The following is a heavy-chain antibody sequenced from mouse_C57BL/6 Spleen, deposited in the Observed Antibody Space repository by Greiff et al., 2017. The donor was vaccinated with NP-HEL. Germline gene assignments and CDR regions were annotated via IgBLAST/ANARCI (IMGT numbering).Heavy chain of an antibody. D-gene: IGHD2-2*01. CDR1: GFNIKDYY. CDR2: IDPEDGET. J-gene: IGHJ4*01. Sequence: VQLQQSGAELVKPGASVKLSCTASGFNIKDYYMHWVKQRTEQGLEWIGRIDPEDGETKYAPKFQGKATITADTSSNTAYLQLSSLTSEDTAVYYCLSTMVTTRGVVGYAMDYWGQGTSVTVSS. CDR3: LSTMVTTRGVVGYAMDY. V-gene: IGHV14-2*01.